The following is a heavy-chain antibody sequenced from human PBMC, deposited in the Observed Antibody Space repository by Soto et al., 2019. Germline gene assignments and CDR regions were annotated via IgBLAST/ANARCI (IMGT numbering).Heavy chain of an antibody. CDR2: IIPIFGTA. V-gene: IGHV1-69*12. Sequence: QVQLVQSGAEVKKPGSSVKVSCKASGGTFSSYAISWVRQAPGQGLEWMGGIIPIFGTANYAQKFQGRVTITADETTSTAYMELSSLRSADTAVYYCAGPPQDGDYEGHFDYWGQGTLVTVSS. J-gene: IGHJ4*02. D-gene: IGHD4-17*01. CDR1: GGTFSSYA. CDR3: AGPPQDGDYEGHFDY.